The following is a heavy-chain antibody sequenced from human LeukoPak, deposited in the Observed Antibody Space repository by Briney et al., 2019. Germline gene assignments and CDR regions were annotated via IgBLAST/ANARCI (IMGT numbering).Heavy chain of an antibody. CDR2: IYSGGST. D-gene: IGHD6-6*01. CDR1: GFTVSSNY. CDR3: ARMFFGHSSSSVYFDY. J-gene: IGHJ4*02. Sequence: GGSLRLSCAASGFTVSSNYMSWVRQAPGKGLEWVSVIYSGGSTYYADSVKGRFTISRDNSKNTLYLQMNSLRAEDTAVYYCARMFFGHSSSSVYFDYWGQGTLVTVSS. V-gene: IGHV3-53*01.